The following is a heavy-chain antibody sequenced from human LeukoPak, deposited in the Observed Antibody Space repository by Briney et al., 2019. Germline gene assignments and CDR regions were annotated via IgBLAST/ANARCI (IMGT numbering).Heavy chain of an antibody. CDR1: GFTFSRYS. CDR2: ISSSSSYI. CDR3: ARDSGPAVSNWFDP. V-gene: IGHV3-21*04. J-gene: IGHJ5*02. D-gene: IGHD2-2*01. Sequence: PGGSLRLSCAASGFTFSRYSMNWVRQAPGKGLEWDSPISSSSSYIYYADSVKGRFTISRDNAKNSLYLQMNSLRAEDTAVYYCARDSGPAVSNWFDPWGQGTLVTVSS.